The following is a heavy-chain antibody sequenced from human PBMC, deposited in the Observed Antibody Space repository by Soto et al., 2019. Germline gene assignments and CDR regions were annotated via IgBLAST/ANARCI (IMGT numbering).Heavy chain of an antibody. J-gene: IGHJ3*02. CDR1: GYTFTSYY. Sequence: ASVKVSCKASGYTFTSYYMYWVRQAPGQGLEWMGIINPSGGSTSYAQKFQGRVTMTRDTSTSTVYMELSSLRSEDTAVYYCARGLAYCGGDCYLTPDAFDIWGQGTMVTVSS. CDR3: ARGLAYCGGDCYLTPDAFDI. V-gene: IGHV1-46*01. D-gene: IGHD2-21*02. CDR2: INPSGGST.